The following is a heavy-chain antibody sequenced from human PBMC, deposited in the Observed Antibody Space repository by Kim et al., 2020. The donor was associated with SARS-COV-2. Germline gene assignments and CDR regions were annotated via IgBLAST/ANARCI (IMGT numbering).Heavy chain of an antibody. D-gene: IGHD6-13*01. CDR3: AKGERNSWSGFDY. J-gene: IGHJ4*02. V-gene: IGHV3-23*02. Sequence: DSGKGRFAISRDNAKNAMYLQMNSLRAGDSAVYYCAKGERNSWSGFDYWGQGTPVTVSS.